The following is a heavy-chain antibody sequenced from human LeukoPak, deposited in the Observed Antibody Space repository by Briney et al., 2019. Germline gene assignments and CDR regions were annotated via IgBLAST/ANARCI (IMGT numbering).Heavy chain of an antibody. Sequence: SETLSLTCTVSGGSISSYYWSWLRQPAGKGLEWIGRIYTSGSTNYNPSLKSRVTMSVDTSKNQFSLKLSSVTAADTAVYYCARIIVGATWKAFDVWGQGTMVTVSS. CDR2: IYTSGST. D-gene: IGHD1-26*01. V-gene: IGHV4-4*07. CDR1: GGSISSYY. CDR3: ARIIVGATWKAFDV. J-gene: IGHJ3*01.